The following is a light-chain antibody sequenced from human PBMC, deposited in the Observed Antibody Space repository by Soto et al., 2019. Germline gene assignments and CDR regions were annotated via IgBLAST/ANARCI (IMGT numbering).Light chain of an antibody. CDR1: QSTSSY. Sequence: DIQMTQSPSTLSASVGDRVTITCRASQSTSSYLAWYQQKPGKAPKLLIYQASSLENGVPSRFSGRGSGTEFTLTISRLQPDDFATYYCQQYSSYWTFGQGTKVDIK. J-gene: IGKJ1*01. CDR2: QAS. V-gene: IGKV1-5*03. CDR3: QQYSSYWT.